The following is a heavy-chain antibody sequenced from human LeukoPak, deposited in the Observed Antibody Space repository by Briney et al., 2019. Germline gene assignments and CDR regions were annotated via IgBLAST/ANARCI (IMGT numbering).Heavy chain of an antibody. CDR3: ARGVVPAADYWYFDL. V-gene: IGHV1-8*02. Sequence: ASVKVSCKASGYTFTSYDINWVRQATGQGLEWMGWMNPNSGNTGYAQKFQGRVTMTRDTSTSTVYMELSSLRSEDTAVYYCARGVVPAADYWYFDLWGRGTLVTVSS. CDR1: GYTFTSYD. D-gene: IGHD2-2*01. CDR2: MNPNSGNT. J-gene: IGHJ2*01.